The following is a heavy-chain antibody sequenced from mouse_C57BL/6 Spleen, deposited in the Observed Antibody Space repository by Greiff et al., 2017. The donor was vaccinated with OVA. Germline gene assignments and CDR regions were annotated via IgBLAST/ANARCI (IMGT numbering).Heavy chain of an antibody. CDR3: ARGDYGYDGYFDV. CDR1: GYTFTTYP. D-gene: IGHD2-2*01. Sequence: VHLVESGAELVKPGASVKMSCKASGYTFTTYPIEWMKQNHGKSLEWIGNFHPYNDDTKYNEKFKGKATLTVEKSSSTVYLELSRLTSDDSAVYYCARGDYGYDGYFDVWGTGTTVTVSS. J-gene: IGHJ1*03. CDR2: FHPYNDDT. V-gene: IGHV1-47*01.